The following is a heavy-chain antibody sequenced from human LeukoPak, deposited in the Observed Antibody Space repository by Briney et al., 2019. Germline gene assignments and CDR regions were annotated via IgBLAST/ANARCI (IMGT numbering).Heavy chain of an antibody. J-gene: IGHJ5*02. CDR2: IYYSGST. Sequence: PSETLSLTCTVSGGSISSSSYYWGWIRQPPGKGLEWIGSIYYSGSTYYNPSLKSRVTISVDTSKNQFSLKLSSVTAADTAVYYCARTTRWTPYCSSTSCYSDDAYNWFDPWGQGTLVTVSS. CDR3: ARTTRWTPYCSSTSCYSDDAYNWFDP. V-gene: IGHV4-39*01. D-gene: IGHD2-2*01. CDR1: GGSISSSSYY.